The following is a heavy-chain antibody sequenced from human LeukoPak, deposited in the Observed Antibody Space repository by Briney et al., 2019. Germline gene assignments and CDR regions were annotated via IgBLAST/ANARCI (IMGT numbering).Heavy chain of an antibody. CDR2: ISYDGNTK. V-gene: IGHV3-30*04. Sequence: GGSLRLSCAASGFTFGSYAMHWVRQAPDKGLEWVAIISYDGNTKYYVDSVKGRFTISRDNSENTLYLQMNSLRAEDTAVYYCARHSSRWYDGGINWFDPWGQGTLVTVSS. J-gene: IGHJ5*02. D-gene: IGHD6-19*01. CDR1: GFTFGSYA. CDR3: ARHSSRWYDGGINWFDP.